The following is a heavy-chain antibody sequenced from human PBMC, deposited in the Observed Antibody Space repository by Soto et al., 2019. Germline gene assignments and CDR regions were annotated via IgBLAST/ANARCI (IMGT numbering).Heavy chain of an antibody. CDR2: VGGGGGNT. V-gene: IGHV3-23*01. D-gene: IGHD5-12*01. J-gene: IGHJ2*01. CDR1: GFTFRNYA. CDR3: AKDHSGYDSWYVDL. Sequence: EVQLLEAGGGWVQPGRSLRLSCEASGFTFRNYAMSWVRQAPGKGLEWVSVVGGGGGNTFYADSVKGRFTISRDNSKNTLYLQMNSLRAEDTAVYYCAKDHSGYDSWYVDLWGRGTLVTVSS.